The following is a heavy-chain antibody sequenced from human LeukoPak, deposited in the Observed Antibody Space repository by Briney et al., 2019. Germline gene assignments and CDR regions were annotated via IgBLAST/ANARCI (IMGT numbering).Heavy chain of an antibody. Sequence: GGSLRLSCAASGFTFSSYWMNWVRLAPGKGLEWVANIKEDGSEKYYVDSVEGRFTISRYNAKNSLYLQMNSLRAEDTAVYYCARGGGYYFDHLGQGTLVTVSS. CDR3: ARGGGYYFDH. D-gene: IGHD5-24*01. J-gene: IGHJ4*02. V-gene: IGHV3-7*01. CDR1: GFTFSSYW. CDR2: IKEDGSEK.